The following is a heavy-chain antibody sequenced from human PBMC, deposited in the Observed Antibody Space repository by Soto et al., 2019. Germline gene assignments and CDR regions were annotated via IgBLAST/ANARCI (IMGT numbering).Heavy chain of an antibody. V-gene: IGHV3-48*03. Sequence: EVQLVESGGGLVQPGGSLRLSCAASGFTFSSYEMNWVRQAPGKGLEWVSYISSSGSTIYYADSVKGRFTISRDNAKNSLYLQMNSLRAEDTAVYYCARGWPARRNWSDPWGQGTLVTVSS. J-gene: IGHJ5*02. D-gene: IGHD6-6*01. CDR3: ARGWPARRNWSDP. CDR1: GFTFSSYE. CDR2: ISSSGSTI.